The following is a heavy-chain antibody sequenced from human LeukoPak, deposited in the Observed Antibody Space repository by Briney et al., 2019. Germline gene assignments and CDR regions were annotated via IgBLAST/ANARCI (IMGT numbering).Heavy chain of an antibody. D-gene: IGHD2-2*01. J-gene: IGHJ5*02. CDR2: IYTSGST. Sequence: SETLSLTCTVSGGSISSYYWSWIRQPAGKGLEWIGHIYTSGSTNYNPSLKSRVTMSVDTSKNQFSLKLSSVTAADTAVYYCARVPPRYCSSTSCYLFDPWGQGTLVTVSS. CDR1: GGSISSYY. CDR3: ARVPPRYCSSTSCYLFDP. V-gene: IGHV4-4*07.